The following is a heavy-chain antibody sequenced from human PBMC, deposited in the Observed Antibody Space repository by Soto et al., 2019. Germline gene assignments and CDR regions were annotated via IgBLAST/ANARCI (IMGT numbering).Heavy chain of an antibody. V-gene: IGHV1-8*01. CDR2: MNPNSGNT. D-gene: IGHD3-3*01. CDR3: ARVRQRGYYDFWSGYYTYYYYYMDV. CDR1: GYTFTSYD. J-gene: IGHJ6*03. Sequence: ASVKVSCKASGYTFTSYDINWVRQATGQGLEWMGWMNPNSGNTGYAQKFKGRVTMTRNTSISTAYMELSSLRSEDTAVYYCARVRQRGYYDFWSGYYTYYYYYMDVWGKGTTVTVSS.